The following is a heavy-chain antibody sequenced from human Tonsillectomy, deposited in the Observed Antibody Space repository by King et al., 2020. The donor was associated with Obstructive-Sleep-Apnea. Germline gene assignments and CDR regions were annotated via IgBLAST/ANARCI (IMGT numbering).Heavy chain of an antibody. CDR3: VGGPPFDY. CDR1: VGSISSSCYY. Sequence: QLQESGPGLVKPSETLSLTCTVSVGSISSSCYYWGWIRQPPGKGLEWIGSIFYSGSTYYNPSLKSRVTISVDTSKNQFSLKLSSVTAADTAVYYCVGGPPFDYWGQGTLVTVSS. V-gene: IGHV4-39*01. CDR2: IFYSGST. J-gene: IGHJ4*02.